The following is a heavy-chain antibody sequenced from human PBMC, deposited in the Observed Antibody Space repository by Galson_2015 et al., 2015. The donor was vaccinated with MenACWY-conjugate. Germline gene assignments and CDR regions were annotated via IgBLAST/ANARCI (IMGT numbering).Heavy chain of an antibody. V-gene: IGHV3-64D*06. CDR2: LSTNGGTT. J-gene: IGHJ4*02. Sequence: SLRLSCAASGFTFSSYSMHWVRQAPGKGLEYVSGLSTNGGTTYYADSVKGRFTISRDNSKNTLYLQMSDLRAEDTALYYCVKNSVAPLRAGDANPFDYWGQGTLVTASS. CDR1: GFTFSSYS. CDR3: VKNSVAPLRAGDANPFDY. D-gene: IGHD1-14*01.